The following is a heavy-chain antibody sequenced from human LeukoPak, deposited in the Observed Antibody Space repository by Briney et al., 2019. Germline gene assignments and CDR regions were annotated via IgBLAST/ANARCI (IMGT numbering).Heavy chain of an antibody. CDR2: ISYDGSNK. CDR1: GFTFSNYA. V-gene: IGHV3-30*09. Sequence: GGSLRLSCAASGFTFSNYAIHWVRQAPGKGLEWVAVISYDGSNKYYADSVKGRFAISRDNSKNTLFLQMNNLRAEDTTVYHCARVDWEGSGSYYFDYWGQGTLVTVSS. D-gene: IGHD1-26*01. CDR3: ARVDWEGSGSYYFDY. J-gene: IGHJ4*02.